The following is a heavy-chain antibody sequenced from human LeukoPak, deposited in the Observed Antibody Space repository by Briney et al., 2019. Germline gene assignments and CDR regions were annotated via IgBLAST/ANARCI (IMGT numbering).Heavy chain of an antibody. Sequence: ASVKVSCKASGYTFTSYDINWVRQATGQGLEWMGWMNPNSGNTGYAQKFQGRVTMTRNTSISTAYMELSSLRSEDTAVYYCARKYCSRTSCYVSEGYFQHWGQGTLVTVSS. CDR1: GYTFTSYD. V-gene: IGHV1-8*01. CDR3: ARKYCSRTSCYVSEGYFQH. CDR2: MNPNSGNT. D-gene: IGHD2-2*01. J-gene: IGHJ1*01.